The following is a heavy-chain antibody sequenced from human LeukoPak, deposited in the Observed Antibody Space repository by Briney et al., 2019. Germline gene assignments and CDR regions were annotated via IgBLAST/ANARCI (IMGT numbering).Heavy chain of an antibody. V-gene: IGHV3-74*01. CDR3: ARVGFLIDFDY. Sequence: PGGSLRLSCAASAFTFSRFWMHWVRQAPGKGLVWVSRINSDGSGTGYADSVRGRFTISRDNAKNTLYLQMNSLRVEDTAVYYCARVGFLIDFDYWGQGALVSVSS. J-gene: IGHJ4*02. CDR1: AFTFSRFW. D-gene: IGHD3-3*01. CDR2: INSDGSGT.